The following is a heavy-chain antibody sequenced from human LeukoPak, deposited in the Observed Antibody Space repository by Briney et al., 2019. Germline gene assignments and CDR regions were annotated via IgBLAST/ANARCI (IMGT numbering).Heavy chain of an antibody. D-gene: IGHD4-17*01. CDR3: ARIRDFGASYHYFYMDV. CDR1: GFTFSSCS. CDR2: ISSDSSYI. J-gene: IGHJ6*03. V-gene: IGHV3-21*01. Sequence: PGGSLRLSCAASGFTFSSCSMNWVRQAPGKGLEWVSAISSDSSYIYYADSVRGRFTISRDNAKNSLYLQMSSLRAEDMAVYYCARIRDFGASYHYFYMDVWGKGTTVTVSS.